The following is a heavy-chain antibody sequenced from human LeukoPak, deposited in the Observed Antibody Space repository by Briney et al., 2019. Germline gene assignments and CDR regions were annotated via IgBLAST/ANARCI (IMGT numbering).Heavy chain of an antibody. V-gene: IGHV4-38-2*02. D-gene: IGHD1-26*01. CDR3: ARDTILRSYGVNRGFDY. CDR1: GGSITGYY. CDR2: IYHSGST. J-gene: IGHJ4*02. Sequence: PSETLSLTCSVSGGSITGYYWSWIRQPPGKGLEWIGSIYHSGSTYYNPSLKSRVTISVDTSKNQFSLKLSSVTAADTAVYYCARDTILRSYGVNRGFDYWGQGTLVTVSS.